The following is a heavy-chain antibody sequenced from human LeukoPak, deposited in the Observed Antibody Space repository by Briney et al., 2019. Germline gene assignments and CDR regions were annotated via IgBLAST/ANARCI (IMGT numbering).Heavy chain of an antibody. CDR3: ARVTDPRYNWFDP. CDR2: IHTSGST. CDR1: GASISSYY. J-gene: IGHJ5*02. Sequence: SETLSLTCTVSGASISSYYWTWIRQPAGKGPEWIGRIHTSGSTNYNPPLKSRVNMSVDTSKNQFSLKLNSVTAADTAVYYCARVTDPRYNWFDPWGQGTLVTVSS. D-gene: IGHD2-21*02. V-gene: IGHV4-4*07.